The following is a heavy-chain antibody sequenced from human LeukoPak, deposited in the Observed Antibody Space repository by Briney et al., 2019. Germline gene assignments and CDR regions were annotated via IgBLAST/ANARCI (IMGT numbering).Heavy chain of an antibody. Sequence: SETLSLTCTVSGGSISSYYWSWLRQPAGKGLEWIGRIYTSGSTYYNASLKSRVTISVDTSKNQFSLKVRSVTAADTAVYYCASIAPDYYDFWSGYYIYFDNWGQGTLVTVSS. CDR3: ASIAPDYYDFWSGYYIYFDN. CDR2: IYTSGST. V-gene: IGHV4-4*07. D-gene: IGHD3-3*01. J-gene: IGHJ4*02. CDR1: GGSISSYY.